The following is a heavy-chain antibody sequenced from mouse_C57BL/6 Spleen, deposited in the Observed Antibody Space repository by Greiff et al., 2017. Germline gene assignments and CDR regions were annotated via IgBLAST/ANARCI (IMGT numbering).Heavy chain of an antibody. J-gene: IGHJ4*01. CDR2: ISSGSSTI. V-gene: IGHV5-17*01. CDR1: GFTFSDYG. Sequence: EVKLVESGGGLVKPGGSLKLSCEASGFTFSDYGMHWVRQAPEKGLEWVAYISSGSSTIYYADTVKGRFTISRDNAKNTLFMQMTMLGSEDTAMYYCARHLHAMDYWGQGTSVTVSS. CDR3: ARHLHAMDY.